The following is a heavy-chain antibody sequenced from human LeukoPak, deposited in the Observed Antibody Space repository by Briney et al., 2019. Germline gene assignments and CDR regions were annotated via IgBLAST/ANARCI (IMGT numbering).Heavy chain of an antibody. CDR3: ARDSGEGKEQQLVLKH. V-gene: IGHV1-69*06. J-gene: IGHJ1*01. Sequence: SVKVSCKASGGTFSSYAISRVRQAPGQGLEWMGGIIPIFGTANYAQKFQGRVTITADKSTSTAYMELSSLRSEDTAVYYCARDSGEGKEQQLVLKHWGQGTLVTVSS. CDR2: IIPIFGTA. D-gene: IGHD6-13*01. CDR1: GGTFSSYA.